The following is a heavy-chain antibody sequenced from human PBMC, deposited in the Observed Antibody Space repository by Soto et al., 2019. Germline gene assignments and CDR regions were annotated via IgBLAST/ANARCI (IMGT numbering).Heavy chain of an antibody. V-gene: IGHV1-69*13. Sequence: ASVKVSCKASGGTVSSYAISWVRQALGQGLEWMGGIIPIFGTANYAQKFQGRVTITADESTSTAYMELSSLRSEDTAVYYCARYPRGTFGGVSAFDIWGKGTMVTVSS. CDR1: GGTVSSYA. CDR2: IIPIFGTA. J-gene: IGHJ3*02. CDR3: ARYPRGTFGGVSAFDI. D-gene: IGHD3-16*01.